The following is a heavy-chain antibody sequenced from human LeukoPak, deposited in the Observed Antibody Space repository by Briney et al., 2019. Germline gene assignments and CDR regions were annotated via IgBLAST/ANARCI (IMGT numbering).Heavy chain of an antibody. J-gene: IGHJ4*02. V-gene: IGHV1-2*02. Sequence: GASVKVSCKASGYTFTAYYMHWVRQAPGQGLEWMGWINPNSGGTNYAQKFQGRVTMTRDTSISTAYMELSRLRFDDTAVYYWARAYCSGGDCYSKSNFDSWGQGTLVTVPS. D-gene: IGHD2-15*01. CDR1: GYTFTAYY. CDR3: ARAYCSGGDCYSKSNFDS. CDR2: INPNSGGT.